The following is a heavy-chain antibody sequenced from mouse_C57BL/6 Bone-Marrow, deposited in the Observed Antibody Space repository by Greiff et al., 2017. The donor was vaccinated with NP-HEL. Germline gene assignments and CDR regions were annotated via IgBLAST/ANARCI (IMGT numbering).Heavy chain of an antibody. V-gene: IGHV2-2*01. J-gene: IGHJ1*03. D-gene: IGHD2-5*01. CDR3: AGYYSNYEYFDV. Sequence: QVQLKESGPGLVQPSQSLSITCTVSGFSLTSYGVHWVRQSPGKGLEWLGVIWSGGSTDYNAAFISRLSISKDNSKSQVFFKMNSLQADDTAIYYCAGYYSNYEYFDVWGTGTTVTVSS. CDR1: GFSLTSYG. CDR2: IWSGGST.